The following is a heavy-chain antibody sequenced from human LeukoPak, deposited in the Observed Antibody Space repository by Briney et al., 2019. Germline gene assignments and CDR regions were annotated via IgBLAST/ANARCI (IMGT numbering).Heavy chain of an antibody. Sequence: PGGSLRLSCAASGFTFSSYGMHWVRQAPGKGLEWVAVISYDGSNKYYADSVKGRFTISRDNSKNTLYLQMNSLTTEDTAVYYCAELGTTMIGGVWGKGTTVTISS. J-gene: IGHJ6*04. V-gene: IGHV3-30*19. CDR2: ISYDGSNK. CDR1: GFTFSSYG. CDR3: AELGTTMIGGV. D-gene: IGHD3-10*02.